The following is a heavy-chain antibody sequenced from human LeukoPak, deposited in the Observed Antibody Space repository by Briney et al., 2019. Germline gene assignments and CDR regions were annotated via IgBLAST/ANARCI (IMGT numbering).Heavy chain of an antibody. J-gene: IGHJ4*02. D-gene: IGHD2-15*01. CDR3: ARGQSVVVAATPYYFDY. CDR2: IIPIFGTA. Sequence: GASVKVSCKASGGTFSSYAISWVRQAPGQGLEWMGGIIPIFGTANYAQKFQGRVTITADESTSTAYMELSSLRSEDTAVYYCARGQSVVVAATPYYFDYWGQGTLVTVSP. CDR1: GGTFSSYA. V-gene: IGHV1-69*13.